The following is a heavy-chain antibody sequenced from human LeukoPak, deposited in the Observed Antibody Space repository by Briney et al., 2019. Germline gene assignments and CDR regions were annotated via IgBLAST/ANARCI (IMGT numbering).Heavy chain of an antibody. Sequence: SETLSLTCTVYGGSFSGYYWSWIRQPPGKGLEWIGEINHSGSTNYNPSLKSRVTISVDTSKNQFSLKLSSVTAADTAVYYCARGGLYPSPMDVWGQGTTVTVSS. J-gene: IGHJ6*02. CDR3: ARGGLYPSPMDV. D-gene: IGHD2-8*01. CDR1: GGSFSGYY. V-gene: IGHV4-34*01. CDR2: INHSGST.